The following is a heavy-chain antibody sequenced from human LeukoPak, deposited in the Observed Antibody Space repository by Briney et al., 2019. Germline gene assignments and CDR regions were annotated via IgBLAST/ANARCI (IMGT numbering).Heavy chain of an antibody. J-gene: IGHJ4*02. D-gene: IGHD6-19*01. Sequence: GGSLRLSCAASGFTFSSYGMHWVRQAPGKGLEWVAVISYDGSNKYYADSVKGRFTISRDNSKNTLYLQMNSLRAEDTAVYYSAKTRGSSGWYCDYWGQGTLVTVSS. CDR1: GFTFSSYG. CDR3: AKTRGSSGWYCDY. V-gene: IGHV3-30*18. CDR2: ISYDGSNK.